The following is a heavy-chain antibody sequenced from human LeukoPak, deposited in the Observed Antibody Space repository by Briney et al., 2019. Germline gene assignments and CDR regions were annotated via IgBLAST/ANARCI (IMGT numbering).Heavy chain of an antibody. CDR2: INGRGDNT. D-gene: IGHD2/OR15-2a*01. CDR1: GFTFSSYW. J-gene: IGHJ5*02. Sequence: AGGSLRLSCAASGFTFSSYWMSWVRQAPGKGLEWVSAINGRGDNTYYADFVKGRFTISRDNSKSTVYLQMNSLRTEDTAVYYCAKDRVSPGFNWFDPWGQGTLVTVSS. CDR3: AKDRVSPGFNWFDP. V-gene: IGHV3-23*01.